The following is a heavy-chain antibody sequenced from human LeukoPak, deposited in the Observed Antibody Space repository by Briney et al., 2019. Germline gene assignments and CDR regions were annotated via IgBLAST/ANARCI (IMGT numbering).Heavy chain of an antibody. CDR2: MNPNSGYT. V-gene: IGHV1-8*03. J-gene: IGHJ4*02. D-gene: IGHD3-9*01. CDR3: ARVTGSIDY. CDR1: GYTFTTYD. Sequence: GASVKVSCKASGYTFTTYDINWVRQATGQGLEWMGWMNPNSGYTGYAQKFQGRVTITRDTSISTAYMELSSLRSEDTAVYYCARVTGSIDYWGQGTLVTVSS.